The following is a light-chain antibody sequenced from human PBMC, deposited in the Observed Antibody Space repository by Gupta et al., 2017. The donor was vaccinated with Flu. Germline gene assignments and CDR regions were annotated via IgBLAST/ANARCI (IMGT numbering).Light chain of an antibody. CDR2: GAS. Sequence: ELVMTPSPATLSVSPVERATLSCRASQSVSSNLAWYQQKPGQAPRLLIYGASTRATGIPARVSGSGSGTEFTLTISSLQSEDFAVYYCQQYNNWPLLTFGGGTKVEIK. CDR1: QSVSSN. J-gene: IGKJ4*01. CDR3: QQYNNWPLLT. V-gene: IGKV3-15*01.